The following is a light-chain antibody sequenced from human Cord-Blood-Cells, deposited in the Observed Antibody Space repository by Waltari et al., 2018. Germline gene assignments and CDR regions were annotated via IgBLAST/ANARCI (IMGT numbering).Light chain of an antibody. CDR3: QQRSNWPPWT. CDR2: DAS. J-gene: IGKJ1*01. CDR1: QCVSSY. Sequence: EIVLTQSPATLSLSPGERATLSFRASQCVSSYLPWYQQKPGQAPRLLIYDASHRATGIPARFSGSGSGTDFTLTISSLEPEDFAVYYCQQRSNWPPWTFGQGTKVEIK. V-gene: IGKV3-11*01.